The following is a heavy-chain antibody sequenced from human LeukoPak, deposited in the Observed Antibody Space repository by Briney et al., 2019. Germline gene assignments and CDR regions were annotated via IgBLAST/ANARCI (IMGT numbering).Heavy chain of an antibody. Sequence: ASVKVSCKASGYTFTSYYMHWVRQAPGQGLEWMGIINPSGGSTSYAQKFQGRVTMTTDTSTSTAYMELRSLRSDDTAVYYCARDKVGERNSNASDYWGQGTLVTVSS. J-gene: IGHJ4*02. V-gene: IGHV1-46*01. CDR1: GYTFTSYY. CDR3: ARDKVGERNSNASDY. CDR2: INPSGGST. D-gene: IGHD3-10*01.